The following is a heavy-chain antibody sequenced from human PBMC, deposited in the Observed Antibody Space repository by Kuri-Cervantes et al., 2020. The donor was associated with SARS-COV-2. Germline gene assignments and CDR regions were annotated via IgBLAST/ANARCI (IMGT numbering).Heavy chain of an antibody. J-gene: IGHJ6*03. CDR3: ARDGTGVLQYQLPHYYYYYMDV. CDR1: GYTFTSYG. Sequence: ASVKVSCKASGYTFTSYGISWVRQAPGQGLEWMGWISAYNGNTNYAQKLQGRVTMTTDTSTSTVYMELSSLRSEDTAVYYCARDGTGVLQYQLPHYYYYYMDVWGKGTTVTVSS. CDR2: ISAYNGNT. V-gene: IGHV1-18*01. D-gene: IGHD2-2*01.